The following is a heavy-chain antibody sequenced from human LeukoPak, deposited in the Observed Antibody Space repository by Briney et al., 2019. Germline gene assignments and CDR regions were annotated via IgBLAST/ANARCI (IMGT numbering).Heavy chain of an antibody. CDR3: AMRRITMIVVVITEYYFDY. Sequence: ASVKVSCKASGYTFTSYYMHWVRQAPGQGLEWMGIINPSGGSTSYAQKFQGRVTMTRDTSTSTVYMELSSLRSEDTAVYYCAMRRITMIVVVITEYYFDYWGQGTLVTVSS. CDR2: INPSGGST. D-gene: IGHD3-22*01. CDR1: GYTFTSYY. V-gene: IGHV1-46*01. J-gene: IGHJ4*02.